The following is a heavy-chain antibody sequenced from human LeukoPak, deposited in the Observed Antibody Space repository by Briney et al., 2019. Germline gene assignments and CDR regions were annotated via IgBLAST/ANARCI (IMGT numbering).Heavy chain of an antibody. CDR3: ARDRYGVRSGSCDY. D-gene: IGHD1-26*01. CDR1: GYTFTTYG. J-gene: IGHJ4*02. Sequence: ASVKVSCKASGYTFTTYGISWVRQAPGQGLEWMGWISGYNVNTNFAQKFQGRVTMTTDTSTSTAYMELRSLRSDDTAVYYCARDRYGVRSGSCDYWGQGTLVTVSS. V-gene: IGHV1-18*01. CDR2: ISGYNVNT.